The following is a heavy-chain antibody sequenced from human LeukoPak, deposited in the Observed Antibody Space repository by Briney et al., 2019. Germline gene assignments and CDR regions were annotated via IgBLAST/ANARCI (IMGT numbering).Heavy chain of an antibody. J-gene: IGHJ6*02. CDR2: IIPIFGTA. Sequence: ASVKVSCKASGGTFSSYAISWVRRAPGQGLEWMGGIIPIFGTANYAQKFQGRVTITADESTSTAYMELSSLRSEDTAVYYCARASPLTGDRYYYGMDVWGQGTTVTVSS. D-gene: IGHD7-27*01. V-gene: IGHV1-69*13. CDR3: ARASPLTGDRYYYGMDV. CDR1: GGTFSSYA.